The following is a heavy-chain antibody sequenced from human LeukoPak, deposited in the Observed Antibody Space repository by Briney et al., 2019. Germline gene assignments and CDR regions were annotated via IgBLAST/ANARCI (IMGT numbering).Heavy chain of an antibody. CDR3: TTDYYYDSSGYYGDY. V-gene: IGHV3-15*01. J-gene: IGHJ4*02. CDR2: IKSKTDGGTT. Sequence: PGGSLRLSCAASGFTFSNAWMSWVRQAPGKGLEWVGRIKSKTDGGTTGYAAPVKGRFTISRDDSKNTLYLQMNSLKTEDTAVYYCTTDYYYDSSGYYGDYWGQGTLVTVSS. CDR1: GFTFSNAW. D-gene: IGHD3-22*01.